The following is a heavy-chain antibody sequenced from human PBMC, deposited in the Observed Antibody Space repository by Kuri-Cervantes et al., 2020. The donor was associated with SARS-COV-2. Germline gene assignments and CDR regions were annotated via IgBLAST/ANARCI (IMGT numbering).Heavy chain of an antibody. CDR3: ARETVSGLFVY. CDR2: IYYSGST. V-gene: IGHV4-59*01. J-gene: IGHJ4*02. Sequence: SETLSLTCTVSGGSISSYYWSWIRQPPGKGLEWIGYIYYSGSTNYNPSLKSRVTISVDTSKNQFSLELSSVTAADTAVYYCARETVSGLFVYWGQGTLVTVSS. CDR1: GGSISSYY. D-gene: IGHD4-11*01.